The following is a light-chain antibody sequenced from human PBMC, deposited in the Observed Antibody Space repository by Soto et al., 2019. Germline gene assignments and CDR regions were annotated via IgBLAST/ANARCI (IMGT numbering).Light chain of an antibody. CDR1: QSISTW. J-gene: IGKJ4*01. CDR2: DAT. Sequence: DVQMTQSPSPRSAFVGDRLAITCRASQSISTWLAWYQQKPGRAPKLLMFDATNLQSGIPSRFSGSGSGTEFTLTINSLQPDDLATYYCHEYSGYEFTFGEGTKLEIK. CDR3: HEYSGYEFT. V-gene: IGKV1-5*01.